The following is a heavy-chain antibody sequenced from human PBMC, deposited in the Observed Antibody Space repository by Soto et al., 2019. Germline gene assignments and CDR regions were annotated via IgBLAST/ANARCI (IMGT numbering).Heavy chain of an antibody. CDR3: AREIYCTNGVCPNRFDP. V-gene: IGHV4-31*03. Sequence: PSETLSLTCTVSGGSISSGGYYWSWIRQHPXKGLEWIGYIYYSGSTYYNPSLKSRVTISVDTSKNQFSLKLSSVTAADTAVYYCAREIYCTNGVCPNRFDPWGQGTLVTVSS. CDR1: GGSISSGGYY. D-gene: IGHD2-8*01. CDR2: IYYSGST. J-gene: IGHJ5*02.